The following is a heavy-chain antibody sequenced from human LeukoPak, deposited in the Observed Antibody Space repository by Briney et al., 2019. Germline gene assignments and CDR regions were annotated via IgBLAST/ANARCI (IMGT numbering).Heavy chain of an antibody. Sequence: SETLSLTCAVYGGSFSGYYWSWIRQPPGKGLEWIGEINHSGSTNYNPSLKSRVTISVDTSKNQCSLKLSSVTAADTAVYYCARGGYTQNSYYYYYMDVWGKGTTVTVSS. D-gene: IGHD1-1*01. J-gene: IGHJ6*03. V-gene: IGHV4-34*01. CDR3: ARGGYTQNSYYYYYMDV. CDR1: GGSFSGYY. CDR2: INHSGST.